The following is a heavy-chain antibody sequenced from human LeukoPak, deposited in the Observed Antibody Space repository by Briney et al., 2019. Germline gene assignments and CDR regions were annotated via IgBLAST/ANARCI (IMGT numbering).Heavy chain of an antibody. CDR3: AGVRMYYDILTGYYRGGEFDY. CDR1: GFTFSSYW. V-gene: IGHV3-7*01. CDR2: IKQDGSEK. D-gene: IGHD3-9*01. Sequence: GGSLRLSCAASGFTFSSYWMSWVRQAPGKGLEWVANIKQDGSEKYDVDSVKGRFTISRDNAKNSLYLQMNSLRAEDTAVYYCAGVRMYYDILTGYYRGGEFDYWGQGTLVTVSS. J-gene: IGHJ4*02.